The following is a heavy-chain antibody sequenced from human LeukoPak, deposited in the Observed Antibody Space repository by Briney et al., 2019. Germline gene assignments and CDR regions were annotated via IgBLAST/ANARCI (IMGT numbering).Heavy chain of an antibody. CDR1: GFTFSSYA. CDR2: ISGSGGST. V-gene: IGHV3-23*01. CDR3: ARDISPYSSSSFSGYFDY. D-gene: IGHD6-6*01. J-gene: IGHJ4*02. Sequence: PGGSLRLSCAASGFTFSSYAMSWVRQAPGKGLEWVSAISGSGGSTYYADSVKGRFTISRDNSKNTLYLQMNSLRAEDTAVYYCARDISPYSSSSFSGYFDYWGQGTLVTVSS.